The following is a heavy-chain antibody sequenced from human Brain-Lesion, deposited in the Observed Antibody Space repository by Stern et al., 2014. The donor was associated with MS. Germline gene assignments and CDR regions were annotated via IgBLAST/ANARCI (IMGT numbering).Heavy chain of an antibody. D-gene: IGHD5-18*01. CDR2: IIPIFGST. CDR3: AKDGPALVTNWFDP. CDR1: GGTFGTYP. V-gene: IGHV1-69*06. J-gene: IGHJ5*02. Sequence: QVQLVQSGPEVKKPGSSVQVSCKASGGTFGTYPITWLRQVPGHGLEWMARIIPIFGSTNYAQKFQGRVTITADRSTTTVYMKLSSLKSDDAAVYYCAKDGPALVTNWFDPWGRGTLVTVSS.